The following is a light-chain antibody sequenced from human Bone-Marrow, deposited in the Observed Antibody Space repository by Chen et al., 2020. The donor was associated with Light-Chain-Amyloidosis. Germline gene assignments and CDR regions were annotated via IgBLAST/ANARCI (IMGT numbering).Light chain of an antibody. J-gene: IGLJ2*01. CDR3: QSADSSGTYEVI. CDR2: RDT. V-gene: IGLV3-25*03. CDR1: DLPTKY. Sequence: SYELTQPPSVSVSPGQTARINCSGDDLPTKYAYWYQQKPGHAPVLVIHRDTERPSGISERFSGSSSGTTATLTISGVQAEDEADYHCQSADSSGTYEVIFGGGTKLTVL.